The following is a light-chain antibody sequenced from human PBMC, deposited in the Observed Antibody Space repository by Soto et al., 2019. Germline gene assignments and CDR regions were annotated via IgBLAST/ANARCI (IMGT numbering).Light chain of an antibody. CDR3: GTWDDSLSVVV. V-gene: IGLV1-51*01. CDR2: DNN. CDR1: SSNIGNNY. Sequence: QTVVTQPPSMSAAPGQDVTISCSGSSSNIGNNYVSWYQQFPGAAPKLLIYDNNVRRSGIPDRFSASKSGTSASLAITGLQTGDEADYYCGTWDDSLSVVVFGGGTKLTVL. J-gene: IGLJ2*01.